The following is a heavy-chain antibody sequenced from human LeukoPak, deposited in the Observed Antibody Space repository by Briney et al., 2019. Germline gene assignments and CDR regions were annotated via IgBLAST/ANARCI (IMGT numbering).Heavy chain of an antibody. CDR3: ARGSEMYHGILTGYSFAFDI. CDR1: GGSLNDYY. V-gene: IGHV4-34*01. D-gene: IGHD3-9*01. CDR2: INHGGGT. Sequence: PSETLSLTCAVYGGSLNDYYWNWIRQTPGKGLEWIGEINHGGGTKYNPSLKSRVIMSVDTTKNQFSLKLSSVTAADTAVYYCARGSEMYHGILTGYSFAFDIWGQGTIVTVSS. J-gene: IGHJ3*02.